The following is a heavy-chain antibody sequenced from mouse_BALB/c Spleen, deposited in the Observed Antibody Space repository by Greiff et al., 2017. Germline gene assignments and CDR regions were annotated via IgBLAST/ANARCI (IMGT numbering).Heavy chain of an antibody. CDR1: GFNIKDTY. V-gene: IGHV14-3*02. J-gene: IGHJ2*01. CDR3: ARYDYDFDY. D-gene: IGHD2-4*01. CDR2: IDPANGNT. Sequence: EVMLVESGAELVKPGASVKLSCTASGFNIKDTYMHWVKQRPEQGLEWIGRIDPANGNTKYDPKFQGKATITADTSSNTAYLQLSSLTSEDTAVYYCARYDYDFDYWGQGTTLTVSS.